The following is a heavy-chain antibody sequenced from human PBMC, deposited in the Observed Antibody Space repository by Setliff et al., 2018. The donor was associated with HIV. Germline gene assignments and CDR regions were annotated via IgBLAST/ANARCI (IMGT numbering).Heavy chain of an antibody. CDR3: ARSNPGITAGLLAY. J-gene: IGHJ4*02. CDR2: IYTTGGT. Sequence: SETLSLTCNISGVSIPTNYWNWIRQPAGKGLEWIGRIYTTGGTNYNPALKSRVTMSIDTSKNQISLELNSVTAADTATYYCARSNPGITAGLLAYWGPGTLVTVSS. CDR1: GVSIPTNY. V-gene: IGHV4-4*07. D-gene: IGHD6-13*01.